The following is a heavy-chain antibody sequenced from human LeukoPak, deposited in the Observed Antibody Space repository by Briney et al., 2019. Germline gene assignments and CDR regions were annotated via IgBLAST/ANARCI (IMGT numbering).Heavy chain of an antibody. Sequence: ASVKVSCKASGYTFNTYDINWVRQATGQGLEWMGWIKPDSGATGYAPRFQGRVTITRNMSISTAYMELSSLRSEDTAVYYCVRGGLHCRGTDCYSTGLFDSWGRGTLVIVSS. CDR2: IKPDSGAT. D-gene: IGHD2-21*02. J-gene: IGHJ4*02. CDR3: VRGGLHCRGTDCYSTGLFDS. CDR1: GYTFNTYD. V-gene: IGHV1-8*03.